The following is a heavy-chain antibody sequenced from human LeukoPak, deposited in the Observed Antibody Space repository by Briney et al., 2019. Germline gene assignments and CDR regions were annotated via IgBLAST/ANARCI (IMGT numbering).Heavy chain of an antibody. CDR2: IIPIFGTA. CDR1: GGTFSSYA. V-gene: IGHV1-69*13. CDR3: ARVAVAGNWFDP. D-gene: IGHD6-19*01. J-gene: IGHJ5*02. Sequence: SVKVSCKASGGTFSSYAISWVRQAPGQGLEWMGGIIPIFGTANYAQKFQGRVTITADESTSTAYMELSSLRSGDTAVYYCARVAVAGNWFDPWGQGTLVTVSS.